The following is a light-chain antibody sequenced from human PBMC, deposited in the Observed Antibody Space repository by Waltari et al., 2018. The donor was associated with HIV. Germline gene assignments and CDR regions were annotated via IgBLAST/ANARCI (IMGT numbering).Light chain of an antibody. CDR3: TSYTSRNTYV. CDR2: VVS. V-gene: IGLV2-14*01. Sequence: QSALTQPASVSGSPGQSVTISCAGSTSDVGAYNYVSWFQQNPGKAPKLMIFVVSGRPPGFSDGFSGSKSGNTASLTIAGLRPEDEADYYCTSYTSRNTYVFGSGTKISVL. J-gene: IGLJ1*01. CDR1: TSDVGAYNY.